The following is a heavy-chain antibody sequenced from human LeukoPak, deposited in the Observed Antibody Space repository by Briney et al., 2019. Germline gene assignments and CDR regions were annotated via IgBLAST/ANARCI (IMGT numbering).Heavy chain of an antibody. Sequence: GGSLRLSCAASVFTLDDYAMHWGRQAPGKGLEWVSGISWNSGSIGYADSVKGRFTISRDNAKNSLYLQMNCLRAEDTALYCVSQDSGPSGYSSGYFDYWGQGTLVTVSS. J-gene: IGHJ4*02. V-gene: IGHV3-9*01. CDR3: SQDSGPSGYSSGYFDY. CDR1: VFTLDDYA. CDR2: ISWNSGSI. D-gene: IGHD5-18*01.